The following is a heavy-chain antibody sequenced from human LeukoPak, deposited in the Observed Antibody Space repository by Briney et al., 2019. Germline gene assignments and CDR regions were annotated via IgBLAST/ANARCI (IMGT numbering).Heavy chain of an antibody. CDR2: ISSSSSYI. J-gene: IGHJ4*02. Sequence: PGGSLRLSCAASGFTFSSYSMNWVRQAPGEGLEWVSSISSSSSYIYYADSVKGRFTISRDNSKNTVYLQMNGLRAEDTAVYYCAREIFGSGSYPDYWGQGTLVAVSS. D-gene: IGHD3-10*01. CDR1: GFTFSSYS. CDR3: AREIFGSGSYPDY. V-gene: IGHV3-21*01.